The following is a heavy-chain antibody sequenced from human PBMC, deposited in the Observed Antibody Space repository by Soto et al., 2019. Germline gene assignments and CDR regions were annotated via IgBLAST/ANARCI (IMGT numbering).Heavy chain of an antibody. CDR1: GFTVSSNY. CDR3: ARLQAAAGDNDLTFDY. V-gene: IGHV3-66*04. D-gene: IGHD6-13*01. CDR2: IYSGGSA. J-gene: IGHJ4*02. Sequence: PGGSLRLSCAASGFTVSSNYMSWVRQAPGKGLEWVSVIYSGGSAYYADSVKGRFTISRDNSKNTLYLQMNSLRAEDTAMYYCARLQAAAGDNDLTFDYWGQGTLVTVSS.